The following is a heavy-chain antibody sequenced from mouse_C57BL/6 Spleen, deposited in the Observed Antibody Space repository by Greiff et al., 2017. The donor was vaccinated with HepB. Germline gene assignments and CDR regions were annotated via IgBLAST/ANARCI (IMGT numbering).Heavy chain of an antibody. V-gene: IGHV1-64*01. Sequence: VQLQQSGAELVKPGASVKLSCKASGYTFTSYWMHWVKQRPGQGLEWIGMIHPNSGSTNYNEKFKSKATLTVDKSSSTAYMQLSSLTSEDSVVYYCARRALTVYFDYWGQGTTLTVSS. CDR2: IHPNSGST. J-gene: IGHJ2*01. D-gene: IGHD4-1*01. CDR1: GYTFTSYW. CDR3: ARRALTVYFDY.